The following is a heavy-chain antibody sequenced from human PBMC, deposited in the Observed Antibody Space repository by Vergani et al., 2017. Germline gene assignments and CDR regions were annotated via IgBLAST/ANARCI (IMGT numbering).Heavy chain of an antibody. CDR3: AKDNSYDFFFDY. Sequence: EVQLVESGGGLVKPGGSLRLSCAASGFTFSNAWMSWVRQAPGKGLEWVGRIKSKTDGGTTDYAAPVKGRFTISRDDSKNTLYLQMNSLKTEDTAVYYCAKDNSYDFFFDYWGQGTLVTVSS. V-gene: IGHV3-15*01. J-gene: IGHJ4*02. CDR1: GFTFSNAW. D-gene: IGHD3-3*01. CDR2: IKSKTDGGTT.